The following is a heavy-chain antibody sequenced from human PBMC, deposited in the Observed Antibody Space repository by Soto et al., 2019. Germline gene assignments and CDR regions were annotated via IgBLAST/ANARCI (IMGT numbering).Heavy chain of an antibody. D-gene: IGHD2-15*01. Sequence: QVQLQESGPGLVKPSQTLSLICTVSGGSLSSDDYYCTWIRQPPGKGLEWIGYRHYSGNTYYNPSPERRLTKAVGTSNHQFSLKLRSVTAADTAVYYWARVREGCSASSCQPYRLDYWGQGTLVTVSS. V-gene: IGHV4-30-4*01. CDR2: RHYSGNT. CDR3: ARVREGCSASSCQPYRLDY. CDR1: GGSLSSDDYY. J-gene: IGHJ4*02.